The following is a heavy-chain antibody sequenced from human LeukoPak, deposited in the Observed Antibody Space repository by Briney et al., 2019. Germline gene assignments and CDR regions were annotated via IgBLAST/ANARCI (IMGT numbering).Heavy chain of an antibody. J-gene: IGHJ4*02. D-gene: IGHD6-19*01. Sequence: GGSLRLSWAASGFTFSSHAMSWVRQAPGKGLEWVSAISGSGGSTYYAGSVKGRFTISRDKSKNTLYLQMNSLRAEDTAVHYCAKGLAVAGHFDYWGQGTLVTVSS. CDR1: GFTFSSHA. CDR3: AKGLAVAGHFDY. V-gene: IGHV3-23*01. CDR2: ISGSGGST.